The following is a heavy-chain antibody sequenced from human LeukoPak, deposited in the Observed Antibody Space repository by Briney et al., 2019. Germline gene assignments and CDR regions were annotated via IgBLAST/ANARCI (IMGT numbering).Heavy chain of an antibody. Sequence: ASVKVSCKASGYIFTGYYMHWVRQAPGQGLEWMGWINPNSGGTNYAQKFQGRVTMTRDTSISTAYMELSRLRSDDTAVYYCARDWIAAAAPLYYFDYWGQGTLVTVSS. V-gene: IGHV1-2*02. CDR1: GYIFTGYY. CDR3: ARDWIAAAAPLYYFDY. J-gene: IGHJ4*02. D-gene: IGHD6-13*01. CDR2: INPNSGGT.